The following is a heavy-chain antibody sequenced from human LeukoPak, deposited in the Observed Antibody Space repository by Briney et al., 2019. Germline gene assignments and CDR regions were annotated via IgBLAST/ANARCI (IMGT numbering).Heavy chain of an antibody. Sequence: GGSLRLSCAASGFTFSNYGMHRVRQAPGKGLEWVAVIWHDGSKKYYADSVKGRFTISRDNSKNTLYLQMNSLRAEDTAVYYCAKDQGGKNYFDYWGQGTLVTVSS. V-gene: IGHV3-33*06. CDR3: AKDQGGKNYFDY. D-gene: IGHD3-16*01. J-gene: IGHJ4*02. CDR1: GFTFSNYG. CDR2: IWHDGSKK.